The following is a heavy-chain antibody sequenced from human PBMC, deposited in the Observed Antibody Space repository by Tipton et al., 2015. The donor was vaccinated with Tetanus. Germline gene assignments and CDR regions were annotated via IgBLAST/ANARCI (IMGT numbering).Heavy chain of an antibody. J-gene: IGHJ6*02. Sequence: TLSLTCTVPGASVNVYYWSWIRQPPGKGLEWIGYIYYTGNTNYNPSLKSRVTISVDTSKSQFSLKLTSVTAADTAVYYCVRDRGLTTSGGIGMDVWGQGTTVTVSS. V-gene: IGHV4-59*02. CDR3: VRDRGLTTSGGIGMDV. CDR1: GASVNVYY. D-gene: IGHD4-17*01. CDR2: IYYTGNT.